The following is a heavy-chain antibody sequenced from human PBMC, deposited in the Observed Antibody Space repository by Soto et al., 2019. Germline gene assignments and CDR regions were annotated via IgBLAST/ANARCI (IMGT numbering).Heavy chain of an antibody. CDR2: ISNAGSGSI. J-gene: IGHJ4*02. CDR3: ARESDHYQDFFQN. D-gene: IGHD3-22*01. V-gene: IGHV1-3*01. Sequence: ASVKVSCKTSGYPFPSFEVHWIRQAPGQRPEWMGGISNAGSGSIKYSQKFQDRLTITGDKRATTVYMALSSLTSEDTATYYCARESDHYQDFFQNWGQGTQVAGSS. CDR1: GYPFPSFE.